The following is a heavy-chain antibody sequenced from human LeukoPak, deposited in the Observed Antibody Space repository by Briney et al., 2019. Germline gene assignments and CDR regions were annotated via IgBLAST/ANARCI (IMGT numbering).Heavy chain of an antibody. CDR3: ARVNLRGSNYNWFDP. CDR1: GGTFLSHT. J-gene: IGHJ5*02. Sequence: VAPVKVSCKTSGGTFLSHTFSWVRQAPGQGLEWMGKITPVINTANYAQTFQGRVSIYADKSTTTVYMDLSGLRPDDTAVYYCARVNLRGSNYNWFDPWGQGTRVTVSS. V-gene: IGHV1-69*08. CDR2: ITPVINTA. D-gene: IGHD3-10*01.